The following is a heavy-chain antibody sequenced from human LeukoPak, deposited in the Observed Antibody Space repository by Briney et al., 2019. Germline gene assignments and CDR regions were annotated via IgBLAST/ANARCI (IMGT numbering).Heavy chain of an antibody. Sequence: SVKVSCKASGGTFSSYAISWVRQAPGQGLEWMGGIIPIFGTANYAQKFQGRVTITADESTSTAYMELSSLRSEDTAVYYCARDRRGRGFWSGYGDYWGQGTLVTVSS. J-gene: IGHJ4*02. D-gene: IGHD3-3*01. CDR2: IIPIFGTA. CDR1: GGTFSSYA. CDR3: ARDRRGRGFWSGYGDY. V-gene: IGHV1-69*01.